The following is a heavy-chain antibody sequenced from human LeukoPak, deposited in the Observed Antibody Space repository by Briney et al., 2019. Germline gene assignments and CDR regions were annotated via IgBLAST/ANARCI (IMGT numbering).Heavy chain of an antibody. V-gene: IGHV3-23*01. J-gene: IGHJ4*02. CDR2: ISGSGGST. CDR1: GFTFSSYA. CDR3: ARGTSGYSYGTFDY. Sequence: GGSLRLSCAAYGFTFSSYAMSWVRQAPGKGLEWVSAISGSGGSTYYADSVKGRFTISRDNSKNTLYLQMNSLGAEDTAVYYCARGTSGYSYGTFDYWGQGTLVTVSS. D-gene: IGHD5-18*01.